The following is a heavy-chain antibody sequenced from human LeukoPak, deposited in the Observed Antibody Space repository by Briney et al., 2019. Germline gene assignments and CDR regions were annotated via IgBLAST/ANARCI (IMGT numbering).Heavy chain of an antibody. V-gene: IGHV4-4*07. CDR1: GVSISAYY. D-gene: IGHD6-13*01. CDR3: ARDYSSAAAGHLGWFDP. Sequence: SETLSLTCSVSGVSISAYYWSWIRQPAGKGLEWIGRIYPGESIYASENTNYNPSLKSRVTISVDTSKNQFSLKLSSVTAADTAVYYCARDYSSAAAGHLGWFDPWGQGTLVTVSS. CDR2: IYPGESIYASENT. J-gene: IGHJ5*02.